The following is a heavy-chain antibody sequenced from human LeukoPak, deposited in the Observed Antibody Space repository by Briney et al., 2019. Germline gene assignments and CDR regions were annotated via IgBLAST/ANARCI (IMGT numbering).Heavy chain of an antibody. J-gene: IGHJ6*02. CDR1: GYTLTELS. CDR3: ALVWGDLSYYYGMDV. Sequence: ASVKVSCKVSGYTLTELSMHWVRQAPGKGLEWMGGFDPEDGETIYAQKFQGRVTMTEDTSTDTAYMELSSLRSEDTAVYHCALVWGDLSYYYGMDVWGQGTTVTVSS. D-gene: IGHD2-21*02. CDR2: FDPEDGET. V-gene: IGHV1-24*01.